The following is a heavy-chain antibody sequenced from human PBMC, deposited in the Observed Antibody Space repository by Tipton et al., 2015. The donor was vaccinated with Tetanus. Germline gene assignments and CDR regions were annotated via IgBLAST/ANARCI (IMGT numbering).Heavy chain of an antibody. J-gene: IGHJ5*02. CDR2: VYSTGST. Sequence: TLSLTCTVSGGSINNFYWTWIRQPPGKGLEWIGYVYSTGSTKYNPSLKSRVTISEDTSKNQFSLKLTSVTAADTAIYYCARGGDNLTFQRPTGRWFDPWGHGTLVTVSS. CDR1: GGSINNFY. V-gene: IGHV4-59*12. D-gene: IGHD1-1*01. CDR3: ARGGDNLTFQRPTGRWFDP.